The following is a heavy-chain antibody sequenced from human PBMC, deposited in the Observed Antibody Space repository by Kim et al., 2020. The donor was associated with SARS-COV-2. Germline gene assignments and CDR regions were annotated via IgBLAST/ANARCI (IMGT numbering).Heavy chain of an antibody. CDR1: GGSISSYY. V-gene: IGHV4-59*13. CDR3: ASHSSSSWYFEL. D-gene: IGHD6-13*01. CDR2: IYYSGSP. Sequence: SETLSLTCTVSGGSISSYYWSWIRQPPGKGLEWIGYIYYSGSPNYNPSLKSRVTISVDTSKNQLTLKLSSVTAADTAVYYCASHSSSSWYFELWGRGTLVPVSS. J-gene: IGHJ2*01.